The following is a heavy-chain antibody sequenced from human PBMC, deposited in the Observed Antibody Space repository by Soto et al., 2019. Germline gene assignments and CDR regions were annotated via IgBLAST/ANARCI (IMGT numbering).Heavy chain of an antibody. D-gene: IGHD3-22*01. J-gene: IGHJ4*02. V-gene: IGHV3-30-3*01. CDR2: ISYDGSNK. CDR1: GFTFSSYA. Sequence: GGSLRLSCAASGFTFSSYAMHWVRQAPGKGLEWVAVISYDGSNKYYADSVKGRFTISRDNSKNTLYPQMNSLRAEDTAVYYCAKDPSNEDYDSSGYHDYWGQGTLVTVSS. CDR3: AKDPSNEDYDSSGYHDY.